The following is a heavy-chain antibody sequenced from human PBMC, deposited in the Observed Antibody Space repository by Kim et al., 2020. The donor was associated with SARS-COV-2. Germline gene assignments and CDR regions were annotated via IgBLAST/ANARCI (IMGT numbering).Heavy chain of an antibody. D-gene: IGHD6-19*01. V-gene: IGHV3-64D*09. CDR2: VSSNGGAT. CDR1: GFTFSGYA. Sequence: GGSLRLSCSASGFTFSGYAMHWVRQAPGQGLVYVSGVSSNGGATYHADSVKGRFTISRDNSRNTVYLQMSSLRVEDTAVYFCEKEQQSGWYHFDYWGQGTLVTVSS. CDR3: EKEQQSGWYHFDY. J-gene: IGHJ4*02.